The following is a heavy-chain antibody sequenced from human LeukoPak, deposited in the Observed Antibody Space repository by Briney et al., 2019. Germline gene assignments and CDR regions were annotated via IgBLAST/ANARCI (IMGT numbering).Heavy chain of an antibody. CDR2: INWSGAST. J-gene: IGHJ3*02. Sequence: GGTLRLSCAASGFTFSSYGMSWVRQAPGKGLEWVSGINWSGASTGYADSVKGRFTISRDSAKNSLYLQMNSLRAEDTALYYCARVRVVWDLDDAFDIWGQGTMVTVSS. D-gene: IGHD1-26*01. V-gene: IGHV3-20*04. CDR3: ARVRVVWDLDDAFDI. CDR1: GFTFSSYG.